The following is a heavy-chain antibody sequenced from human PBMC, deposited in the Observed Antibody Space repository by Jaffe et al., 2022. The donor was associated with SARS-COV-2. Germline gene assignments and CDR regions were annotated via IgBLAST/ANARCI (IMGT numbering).Heavy chain of an antibody. J-gene: IGHJ6*02. D-gene: IGHD6-6*01. CDR2: ISYDGSNK. CDR1: GFTFSSYA. CDR3: ARGGLWQLEYGMDV. V-gene: IGHV3-30-3*01. Sequence: QVQLVESGGGVVQPGRSLRLSCAASGFTFSSYAMHWVRQAPGKGLEWVAVISYDGSNKYYADSVKGRFTISRDNSKNTLYLQMNSLRAEDTAVYYCARGGLWQLEYGMDVWGQGTTVTVSS.